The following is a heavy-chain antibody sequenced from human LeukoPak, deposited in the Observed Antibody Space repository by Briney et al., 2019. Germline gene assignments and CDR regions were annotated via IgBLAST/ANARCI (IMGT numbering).Heavy chain of an antibody. CDR1: GDSISSYY. CDR3: ARLTRLSTTPDRYYLDY. V-gene: IGHV4-4*09. Sequence: SSETLSLTCTVSGDSISSYYWSWIRQPPGKGLEWIGYIYTSGGTNYIPSLKGRVTISIDTSKNQFSLKLSSVTAADSAVYYCARLTRLSTTPDRYYLDYWGQGTLVTVSS. CDR2: IYTSGGT. J-gene: IGHJ4*02. D-gene: IGHD3-16*02.